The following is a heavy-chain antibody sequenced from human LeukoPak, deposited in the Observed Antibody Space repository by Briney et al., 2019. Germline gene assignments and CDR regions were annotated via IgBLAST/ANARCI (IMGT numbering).Heavy chain of an antibody. CDR3: TTFYTRLTDY. V-gene: IGHV3-7*05. CDR1: GLIFNTYW. Sequence: GGSLRLSCAASGLIFNTYWISWVRQAPGKGLEWLATINQDGSEKYYVDSVKGRFTISRDNAKNSLFLQMNSLRAEDTAVYYCTTFYTRLTDYWGQGNLVTVSS. CDR2: INQDGSEK. J-gene: IGHJ4*02. D-gene: IGHD2/OR15-2a*01.